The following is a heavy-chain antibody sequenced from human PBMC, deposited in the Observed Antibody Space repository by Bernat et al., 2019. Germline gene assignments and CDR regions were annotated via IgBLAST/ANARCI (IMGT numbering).Heavy chain of an antibody. D-gene: IGHD6-13*01. V-gene: IGHV1-18*01. CDR1: GYTFTSFG. J-gene: IGHJ4*02. CDR2: ISAYNGNI. Sequence: QVQLVQSGAEVKKPGASVKVSCKASGYTFTSFGITWVRQAPGQWLEWMGWISAYNGNINYAQKLQGRVTMTTDTSTSTAYMAVRSLRSDDTAVYYCARARGDSSSFFIDYWGQGTLVTVSS. CDR3: ARARGDSSSFFIDY.